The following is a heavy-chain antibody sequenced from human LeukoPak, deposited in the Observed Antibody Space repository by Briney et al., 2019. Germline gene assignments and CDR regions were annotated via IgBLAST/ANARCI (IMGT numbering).Heavy chain of an antibody. V-gene: IGHV3-30*02. CDR1: GFTFSSCG. Sequence: GGSLRLSCAASGFTFSSCGMHWVRQAPGKGLEWVAIIWYDGSNKYYADSVKGRFTISRDNSKNTLYLQMNSLRAEDTAVYYCAKDRSITMVRGVSNHFDYWGQGTLVTVSS. D-gene: IGHD3-10*01. J-gene: IGHJ4*02. CDR2: IWYDGSNK. CDR3: AKDRSITMVRGVSNHFDY.